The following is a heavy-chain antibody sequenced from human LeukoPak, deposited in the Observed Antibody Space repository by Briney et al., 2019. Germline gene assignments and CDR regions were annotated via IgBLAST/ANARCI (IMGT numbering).Heavy chain of an antibody. Sequence: ASVKVSCKASGYTFTGYYMHWVRQAPGQGLEWMGWINPNSGGTNYAQKVQGWVTMTRDTSISTAYMELSRLRSDDTAVYYCARDLSVGATEGYFDYWGQGTLVTVSS. J-gene: IGHJ4*02. V-gene: IGHV1-2*04. CDR1: GYTFTGYY. CDR3: ARDLSVGATEGYFDY. D-gene: IGHD1-26*01. CDR2: INPNSGGT.